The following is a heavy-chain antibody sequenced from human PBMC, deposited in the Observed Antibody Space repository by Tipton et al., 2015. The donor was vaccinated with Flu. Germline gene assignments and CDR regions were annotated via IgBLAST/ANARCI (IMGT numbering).Heavy chain of an antibody. V-gene: IGHV4-61*05. CDR2: IYYSGST. Sequence: PGLVKPSETLSLTCTVSGGSISSSSYYWSWVRQTPGKGLEWIGYIYYSGSTSYNSSLMSRVTISVDTSKDQFSLKLSSVTAADAAVYYCACRGSCYHWGQGTLVTVSS. CDR1: GGSISSSSYY. CDR3: ACRGSCYH. D-gene: IGHD1-26*01. J-gene: IGHJ4*02.